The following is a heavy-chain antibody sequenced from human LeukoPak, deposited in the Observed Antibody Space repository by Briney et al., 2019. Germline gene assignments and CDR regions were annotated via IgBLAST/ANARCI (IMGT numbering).Heavy chain of an antibody. V-gene: IGHV6-1*01. J-gene: IGHJ4*02. Sequence: SQTLSLTCAISGDSVSRNSAAWNWIRQSPSRGLEWLGRTYYRSKWYNDYAVSVKSRISINPDTSKNQFSLQLNSVTPEDTAVYYCAGEDYYGSGSRVDYWGQGTLVTVSS. D-gene: IGHD3-10*01. CDR3: AGEDYYGSGSRVDY. CDR1: GDSVSRNSAA. CDR2: TYYRSKWYN.